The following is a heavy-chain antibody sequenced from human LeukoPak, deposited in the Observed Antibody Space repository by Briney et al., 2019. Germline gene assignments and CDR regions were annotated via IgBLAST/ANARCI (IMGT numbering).Heavy chain of an antibody. CDR1: GFTFSSYG. CDR3: ARARDNYDISTFSVLDY. J-gene: IGHJ4*02. CDR2: ICYDGTNK. V-gene: IGHV3-33*01. Sequence: GGSLRLSCAASGFTFSSYGMHWVRQAPGKGLEWVAVICYDGTNKNYAESVKGRFTISRDNAMNTLYLQVNSLRAEDTAVCYCARARDNYDISTFSVLDYGGQGTLGTVSS. D-gene: IGHD3-22*01.